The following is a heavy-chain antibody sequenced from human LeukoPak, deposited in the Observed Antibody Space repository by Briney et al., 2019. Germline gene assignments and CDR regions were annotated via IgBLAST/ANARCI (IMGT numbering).Heavy chain of an antibody. Sequence: ASVKVSCKASGYTFTGYYMHWVRQATGQGLEWMGWMNPNSGNTGYAQKFQGRVTMTRNTSISTAYMELSSLRSEDTAVYYCARGGDIPLDYWGQGTLVTVSS. V-gene: IGHV1-8*02. CDR2: MNPNSGNT. J-gene: IGHJ4*02. CDR1: GYTFTGYY. D-gene: IGHD2-15*01. CDR3: ARGGDIPLDY.